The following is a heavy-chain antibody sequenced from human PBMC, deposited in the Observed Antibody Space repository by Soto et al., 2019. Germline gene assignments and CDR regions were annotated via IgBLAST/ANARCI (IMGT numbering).Heavy chain of an antibody. CDR3: ARFCRGGSCYAYYYYYGMDV. V-gene: IGHV3-7*03. Sequence: PGGSLRLSCVVSGFSFRDYWMSWARQAPGKGLECVANIKNDGSEKYYVDSVRGRFTISRDNARNLLHLQMNSLRAEDTAVYYCARFCRGGSCYAYYYYYGMDVWGQGTTVTVSS. CDR1: GFSFRDYW. CDR2: IKNDGSEK. J-gene: IGHJ6*02. D-gene: IGHD2-15*01.